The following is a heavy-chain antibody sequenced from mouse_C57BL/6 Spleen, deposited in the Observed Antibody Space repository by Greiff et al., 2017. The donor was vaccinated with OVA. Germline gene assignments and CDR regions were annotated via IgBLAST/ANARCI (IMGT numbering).Heavy chain of an antibody. V-gene: IGHV5-17*01. CDR3: ARAAYSDYENYAMDY. CDR2: ISSGSSTI. CDR1: GFTFSDYG. Sequence: EVKVVESGGGLVKPGGSLKLSCAASGFTFSDYGMHWVRQAPEKGLEWVAYISSGSSTIYYADTVKGRFTISRANAKNTLFLQMTSLRSEDTDMYYCARAAYSDYENYAMDYWGQGTSVTVSS. J-gene: IGHJ4*01. D-gene: IGHD2-13*01.